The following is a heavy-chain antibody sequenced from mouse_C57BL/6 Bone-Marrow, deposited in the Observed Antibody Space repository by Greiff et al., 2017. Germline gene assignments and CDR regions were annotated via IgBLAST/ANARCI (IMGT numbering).Heavy chain of an antibody. J-gene: IGHJ1*03. CDR2: IRNKANGYTT. D-gene: IGHD1-1*01. Sequence: EVQVVEPGGGLVQPGGSLSLSCAASGFTFPAYYMSWVRQPPGKALEWLGGIRNKANGYTTEYSASMKGRFTISRDNSQSIIYLQMTALRAEDSATYNCESLAFNTTVVATRAYWYFDVWGTGTTVTVSS. CDR1: GFTFPAYY. V-gene: IGHV7-3*01. CDR3: ESLAFNTTVVATRAYWYFDV.